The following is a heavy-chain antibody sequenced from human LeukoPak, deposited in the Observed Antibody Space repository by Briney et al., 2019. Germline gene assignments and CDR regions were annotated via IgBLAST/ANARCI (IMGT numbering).Heavy chain of an antibody. CDR2: ISYDGSNK. D-gene: IGHD3-10*01. CDR1: GFTFSSYA. V-gene: IGHV3-30-3*01. CDR3: ARDQYYYGSGSSLVGY. Sequence: GGSLRLSCAASGFTFSSYAMHWVRQAPGKGLEWVAVISYDGSNKYYADSVKGRFTISRDNSKNTLYLQMNSLRAEDTAVYYCARDQYYYGSGSSLVGYWGQGTLVTVSS. J-gene: IGHJ4*02.